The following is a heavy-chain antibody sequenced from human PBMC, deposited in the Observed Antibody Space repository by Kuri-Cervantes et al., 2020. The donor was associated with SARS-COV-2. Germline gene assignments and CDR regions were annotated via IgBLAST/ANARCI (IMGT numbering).Heavy chain of an antibody. Sequence: GSLRLSCAVSGGSISSHYWSWIRQPPGKGLEWIGYIYYSGSTNYNPSLKSRVTISVDTSKNQFSLKLSSVTAADTAVYYCARQGATWFYYFDYWGQGTLVTVSS. CDR1: GGSISSHY. CDR3: ARQGATWFYYFDY. J-gene: IGHJ4*02. V-gene: IGHV4-59*08. D-gene: IGHD3-22*01. CDR2: IYYSGST.